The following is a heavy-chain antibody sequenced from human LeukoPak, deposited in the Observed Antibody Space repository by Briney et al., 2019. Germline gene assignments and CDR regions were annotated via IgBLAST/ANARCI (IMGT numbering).Heavy chain of an antibody. V-gene: IGHV4-59*01. D-gene: IGHD3-22*01. CDR2: IYYSGST. J-gene: IGHJ6*03. CDR1: GGSISSYY. CDR3: ARDRYDSSGFGYYYYMDV. Sequence: SETLSLTCTVSGGSISSYYWSWIRQPPGEGLEWIGYIYYSGSTNYNPSLKSRVTISVDTSKNQFSLKLSSVTAADTAVYYCARDRYDSSGFGYYYYMDVWGKGTTVTVSS.